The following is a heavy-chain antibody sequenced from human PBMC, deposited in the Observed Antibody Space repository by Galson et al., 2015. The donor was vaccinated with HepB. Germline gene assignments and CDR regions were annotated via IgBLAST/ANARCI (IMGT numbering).Heavy chain of an antibody. Sequence: SLRLSCAASGFTFSSYGMHWVRQAPGKGLEWVAFIRYDGSNKYYADSVKGRFTISRDNSKNTLYLQMNSLRAEDTAVYYCAKDLPVAPVFDYWGQGTLVTVSS. CDR3: AKDLPVAPVFDY. CDR2: IRYDGSNK. V-gene: IGHV3-30*02. D-gene: IGHD6-19*01. CDR1: GFTFSSYG. J-gene: IGHJ4*02.